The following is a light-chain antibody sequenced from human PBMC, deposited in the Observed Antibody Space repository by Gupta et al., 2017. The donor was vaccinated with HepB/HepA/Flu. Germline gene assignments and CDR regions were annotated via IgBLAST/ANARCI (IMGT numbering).Light chain of an antibody. CDR1: QSVSSSY. Sequence: EIVLTQSPGTLSLSPGERATLSCRASQSVSSSYLAWYQQKPGQAPRLLIYGASSRAPGIPDRFSGSGYGTEFTLAVSRREPEDFAVYYCQQECRSPITFGGGTXVDIK. CDR3: QQECRSPIT. J-gene: IGKJ4*01. CDR2: GAS. V-gene: IGKV3-20*01.